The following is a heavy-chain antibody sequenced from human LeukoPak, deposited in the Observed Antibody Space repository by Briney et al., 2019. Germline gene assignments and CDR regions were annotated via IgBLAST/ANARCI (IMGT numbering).Heavy chain of an antibody. Sequence: PSGTLSLTCAVSGGSISNITNSNWCSWVRQPPGNGLEWIGEIYHSGSTNYNPSLKSRVTISVDKSKNQFSLKLSSVTAADTAVYYCAKGIAAAGFFDYWGQGTLVTVSS. CDR1: GGSISNITNSNW. CDR2: IYHSGST. D-gene: IGHD6-13*01. CDR3: AKGIAAAGFFDY. J-gene: IGHJ4*02. V-gene: IGHV4-4*02.